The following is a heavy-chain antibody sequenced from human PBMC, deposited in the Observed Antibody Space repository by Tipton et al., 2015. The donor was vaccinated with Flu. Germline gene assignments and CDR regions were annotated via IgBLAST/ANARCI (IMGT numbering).Heavy chain of an antibody. Sequence: QLVQSGAEVKKPGASVKFSCKASGYTFTSYGISWVRQAPGQGLEWMGWISAYNGNTNYAQKLQGRVTMTTDTSTSTDYMELRSLRSEDTAVYYCARDVVVMVIHDAFDICGQLTMVTVSS. J-gene: IGHJ3*02. CDR2: ISAYNGNT. CDR1: GYTFTSYG. V-gene: IGHV1-18*01. D-gene: IGHD3-16*01. CDR3: ARDVVVMVIHDAFDI.